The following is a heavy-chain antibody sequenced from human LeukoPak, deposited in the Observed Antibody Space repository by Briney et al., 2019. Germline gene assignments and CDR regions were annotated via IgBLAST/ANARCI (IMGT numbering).Heavy chain of an antibody. D-gene: IGHD3-9*01. CDR2: ISNSGSDI. Sequence: PGGSLRLSCAGSGFTFSLYSMHWVRQAPGKGLEWVSSISNSGSDIYYRDSVKGRFTISRDNAKNSLYLQMNSLRAEDTAVYYCASLRYFDWSNAFDIWGQGTMVTVSS. J-gene: IGHJ3*02. V-gene: IGHV3-21*01. CDR3: ASLRYFDWSNAFDI. CDR1: GFTFSLYS.